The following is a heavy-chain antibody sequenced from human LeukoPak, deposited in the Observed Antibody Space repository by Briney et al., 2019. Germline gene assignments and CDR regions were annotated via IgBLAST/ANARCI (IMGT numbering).Heavy chain of an antibody. V-gene: IGHV3-23*01. D-gene: IGHD5-12*01. Sequence: PGGTLRLCCAASGFTFSSYAMNWVPEAPGKGLAWVSAIGGSGSSTNDADSVKGRFTIARDNSKNTLYLQMNSLRAEDTAVYYCAKETYIAYDNWGQGTRVTVSS. CDR3: AKETYIAYDN. CDR1: GFTFSSYA. J-gene: IGHJ4*02. CDR2: IGGSGSST.